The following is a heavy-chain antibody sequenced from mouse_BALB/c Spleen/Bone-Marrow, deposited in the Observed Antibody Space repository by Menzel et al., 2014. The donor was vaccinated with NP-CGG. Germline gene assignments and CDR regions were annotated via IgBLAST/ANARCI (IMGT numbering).Heavy chain of an antibody. CDR1: GFTFSSYG. Sequence: VQLKESGGGLVQPGGSLKLSCAASGFTFSSYGMSWVCQTPDKRLELVATINSNGGSTYYPDSVKGRFTISRDNAKNTLYLQMSSLKSEDTAMYYCARRVYYPYYFDYWGQGTTLTVSS. D-gene: IGHD2-1*01. J-gene: IGHJ2*01. CDR2: INSNGGST. CDR3: ARRVYYPYYFDY. V-gene: IGHV5-6-3*01.